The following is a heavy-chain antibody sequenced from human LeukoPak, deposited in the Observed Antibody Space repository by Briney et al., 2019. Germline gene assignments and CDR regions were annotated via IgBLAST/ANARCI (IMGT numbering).Heavy chain of an antibody. CDR2: IKREIDGATT. D-gene: IGHD3-22*01. V-gene: IGHV3-15*01. Sequence: PGGSLRLSCAASGFTFSNAQMSWVRQAPGKRLEWIGRIKREIDGATTDYAAPVRGRFTISRDDSKNTLYLQMNSLTAEDTAVYYCSTYYFDNSAYLVYWGQGALVTVSS. CDR3: STYYFDNSAYLVY. CDR1: GFTFSNAQ. J-gene: IGHJ4*02.